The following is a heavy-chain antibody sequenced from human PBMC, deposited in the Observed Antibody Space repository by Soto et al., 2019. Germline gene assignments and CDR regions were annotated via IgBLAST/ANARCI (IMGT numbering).Heavy chain of an antibody. CDR3: AREEDTAMVPYYYYYGMDV. Sequence: ASVKVSCKASGYTFTSYYMHWVRQAPGQGLEWMGIINPSGGSTSYAQKFQGRVTMTRDTSTSTVYMELSSLRSEDTAVFYCAREEDTAMVPYYYYYGMDVWGQGTTVTVSS. CDR2: INPSGGST. D-gene: IGHD5-18*01. J-gene: IGHJ6*02. CDR1: GYTFTSYY. V-gene: IGHV1-46*01.